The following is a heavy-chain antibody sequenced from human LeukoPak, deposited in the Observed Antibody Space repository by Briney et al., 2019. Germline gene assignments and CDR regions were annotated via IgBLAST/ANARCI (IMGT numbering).Heavy chain of an antibody. J-gene: IGHJ4*02. CDR3: ARGWQQLVRDY. CDR1: GYTFTSYG. CDR2: INPNSGGT. Sequence: GASVKVSCKASGYTFTSYGISWVRQAPGQGLEWMGWINPNSGGTNYAQKFQGRVTMTRDTSISTAYMELSRLRSDDTAVYYCARGWQQLVRDYWGQGTLVTVSS. V-gene: IGHV1-2*02. D-gene: IGHD6-13*01.